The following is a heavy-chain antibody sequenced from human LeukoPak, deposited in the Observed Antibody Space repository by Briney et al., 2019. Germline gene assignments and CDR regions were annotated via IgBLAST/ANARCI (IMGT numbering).Heavy chain of an antibody. CDR1: GYTFTSYG. CDR2: ISAYNSNT. V-gene: IGHV1-18*01. CDR3: ARVYCSSTSCYSLYYFDY. D-gene: IGHD2-2*01. Sequence: ASVKVSCKASGYTFTSYGISWVRQAPGQGLEWMGWISAYNSNTNYAQKLQGRVTITRDTSASTAYMELSSLRSEDTAVYYCARVYCSSTSCYSLYYFDYWGQGTLVTVSS. J-gene: IGHJ4*02.